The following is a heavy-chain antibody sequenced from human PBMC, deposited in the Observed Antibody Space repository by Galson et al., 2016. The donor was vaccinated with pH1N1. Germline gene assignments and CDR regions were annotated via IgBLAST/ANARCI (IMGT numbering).Heavy chain of an antibody. J-gene: IGHJ4*02. CDR1: GFSFSSYW. D-gene: IGHD7-27*01. Sequence: SLRLSCATSGFSFSSYWMHWVRQVPGKGLVWVSRINNDGSSTSYADSVKGRFTISRDNAKNTLYLQMDSLRAEDTAVYFCARARLFMTGDPTGYLDYWGQGTLVTASS. CDR3: ARARLFMTGDPTGYLDY. CDR2: INNDGSST. V-gene: IGHV3-74*01.